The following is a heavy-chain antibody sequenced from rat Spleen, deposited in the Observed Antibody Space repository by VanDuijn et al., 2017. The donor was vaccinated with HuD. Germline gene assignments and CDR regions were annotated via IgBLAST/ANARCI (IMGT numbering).Heavy chain of an antibody. J-gene: IGHJ3*01. Sequence: EVQLQESGPGLVKPSQSLSLTCSVTDHSITNGYRWNWIRKFPGNQLEWMGYINSAGNTLYNPSLKSRISITRDTSKNQFFLQVNSVTTEDTATYYCARSDGTHYYLPFIYWGQGTQVTVSS. CDR3: ARSDGTHYYLPFIY. CDR2: INSAGNT. CDR1: DHSITNGYR. D-gene: IGHD1-12*02. V-gene: IGHV3-3*01.